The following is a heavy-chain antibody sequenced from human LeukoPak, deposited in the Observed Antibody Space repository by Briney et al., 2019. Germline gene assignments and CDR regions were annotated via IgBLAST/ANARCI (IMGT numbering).Heavy chain of an antibody. J-gene: IGHJ4*02. CDR2: IFYSGTT. V-gene: IGHV4-59*01. CDR1: GGSISSYY. D-gene: IGHD3-22*01. CDR3: ARGGWNKFDY. Sequence: PSETLSLTCTVSGGSISSYYWSWIRQPPGRGLEWIGFIFYSGTTNYNPSLKSRVTISVDTSKNQFSLKLSSVTAADTAVYYCARGGWNKFDYWGQGTLVTVSS.